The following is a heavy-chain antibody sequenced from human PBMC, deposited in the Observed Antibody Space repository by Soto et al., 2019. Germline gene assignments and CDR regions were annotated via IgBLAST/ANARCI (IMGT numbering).Heavy chain of an antibody. CDR1: GGSISSSNW. CDR3: ARRRDSSSWVYYYYGMDV. V-gene: IGHV4-4*02. Sequence: SATLALTCAVSGGSISSSNWRSFFRQPPGKGLECIGEIYHSGSTNYNPSLKSRVTISVDKSKNQFSLKLSSVTAADTAVYYCARRRDSSSWVYYYYGMDVWGQGTTVTVSS. J-gene: IGHJ6*02. D-gene: IGHD6-6*01. CDR2: IYHSGST.